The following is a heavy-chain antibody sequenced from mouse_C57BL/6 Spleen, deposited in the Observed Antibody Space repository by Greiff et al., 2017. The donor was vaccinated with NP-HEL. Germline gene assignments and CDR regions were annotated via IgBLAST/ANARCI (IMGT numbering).Heavy chain of an antibody. CDR1: GFTFSSYA. Sequence: EVQLVESGGGLVKPGGSLKLSCAASGFTFSSYAMSWVRQTPEKRLEWVATISDGGSYTYYPDNVKGLFTISRDNAKNNLYLQMSHLKSEDTAMYYCARGGLRPAWFAYWGQGTLVTVSA. J-gene: IGHJ3*01. D-gene: IGHD2-4*01. CDR2: ISDGGSYT. V-gene: IGHV5-4*01. CDR3: ARGGLRPAWFAY.